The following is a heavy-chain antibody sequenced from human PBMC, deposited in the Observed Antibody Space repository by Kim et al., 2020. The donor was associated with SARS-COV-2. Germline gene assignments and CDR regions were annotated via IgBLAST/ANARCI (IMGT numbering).Heavy chain of an antibody. J-gene: IGHJ3*02. D-gene: IGHD3-3*01. Sequence: PSLKSRVTISVDTSKNQFSLKLSSVTAADTAVYYCARHLAIFDRVGGFDIWGQGTMVTVSS. CDR3: ARHLAIFDRVGGFDI. V-gene: IGHV4-39*01.